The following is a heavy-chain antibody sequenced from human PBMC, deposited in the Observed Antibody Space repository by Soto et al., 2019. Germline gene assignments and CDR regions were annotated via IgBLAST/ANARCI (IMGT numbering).Heavy chain of an antibody. CDR1: GGSVISTSYH. D-gene: IGHD3-3*01. Sequence: TLSLTCSVSGGSVISTSYHWGWIRQAPGKGLEWIGNTHYSGSAYYNPSLKSRVTLSVDTSKNQFSLNLNSVTAADTAVYFCARRGVGVTKGFDYWGQGTLVTVSS. CDR3: ARRGVGVTKGFDY. CDR2: THYSGSA. V-gene: IGHV4-39*01. J-gene: IGHJ4*02.